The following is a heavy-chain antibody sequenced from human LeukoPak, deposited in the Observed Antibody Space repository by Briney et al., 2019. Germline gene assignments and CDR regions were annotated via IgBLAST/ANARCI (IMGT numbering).Heavy chain of an antibody. CDR2: ISGSGGST. D-gene: IGHD3-22*01. CDR3: ARAGYYYDSSGYYYG. J-gene: IGHJ4*02. V-gene: IGHV3-23*01. Sequence: PGGSLRLSCAASGFTFSSYGMHWVRQAPGKGLEWVSAISGSGGSTYYADSVKGRFTISRDNSKNTLYLQMNSLRAEDTAVYYCARAGYYYDSSGYYYGWGQGTLVTVSS. CDR1: GFTFSSYG.